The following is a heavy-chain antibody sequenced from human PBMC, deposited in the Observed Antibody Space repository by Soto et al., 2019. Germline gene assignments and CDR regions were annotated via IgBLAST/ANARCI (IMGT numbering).Heavy chain of an antibody. CDR2: IYYSGTT. Sequence: SETLSLTCTVSGGPISNFYWNWIRQPPGKGLEWIGYIYYSGTTNYNASLKSRVTISVDTSKNEFSLQLTSVTAADTAVYYCARSPAYYDYVWGSYRPASWFDPWGQGTLVTVSS. CDR1: GGPISNFY. V-gene: IGHV4-59*01. CDR3: ARSPAYYDYVWGSYRPASWFDP. D-gene: IGHD3-16*02. J-gene: IGHJ5*02.